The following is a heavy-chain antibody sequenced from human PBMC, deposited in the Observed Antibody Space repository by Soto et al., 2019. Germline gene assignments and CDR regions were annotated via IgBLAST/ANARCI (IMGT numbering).Heavy chain of an antibody. Sequence: QVQLQQWGAGLLKPSETLSLTCAVYGGSFSGYYWSWIRQPPGKGLEWIGEINHSGSTNYNPSLKSRVTISVDTSKNQCSLKLSSVTAADTAVYYCATRGSSSSAYYFDYWGQGTLVTVSS. CDR1: GGSFSGYY. J-gene: IGHJ4*02. D-gene: IGHD6-6*01. V-gene: IGHV4-34*01. CDR3: ATRGSSSSAYYFDY. CDR2: INHSGST.